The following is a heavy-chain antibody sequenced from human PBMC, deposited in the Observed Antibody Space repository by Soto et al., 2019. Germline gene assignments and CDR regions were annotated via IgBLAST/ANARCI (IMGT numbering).Heavy chain of an antibody. CDR3: ARDGLLFSGPYRPSRFDY. V-gene: IGHV3-7*03. CDR1: GFKFSDYW. Sequence: GGALRLACAASGFKFSDYWMSWVRQAPGKGLEWVGNIKHDTSEAHYADSVKGRFTITRDNIKNFLFLQMNGLRSDDTASYYCARDGLLFSGPYRPSRFDYWGLGTLVTVS. J-gene: IGHJ4*02. CDR2: IKHDTSEA. D-gene: IGHD3-16*02.